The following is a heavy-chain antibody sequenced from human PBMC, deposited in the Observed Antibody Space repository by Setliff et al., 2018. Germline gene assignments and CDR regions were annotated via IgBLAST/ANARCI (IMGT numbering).Heavy chain of an antibody. D-gene: IGHD3-10*01. CDR1: GDTFNTYT. CDR3: RLWFGELLRDY. Sequence: GASVKVSCKASGDTFNTYTLSWVRQAPGQGLEWMGGIIPLLETVKYAQKFQGRLTITADKSTSTGYMELSSLRSEDTAMYYCRLWFGELLRDYWGQGTLVTVSS. CDR2: IIPLLETV. V-gene: IGHV1-69*06. J-gene: IGHJ4*02.